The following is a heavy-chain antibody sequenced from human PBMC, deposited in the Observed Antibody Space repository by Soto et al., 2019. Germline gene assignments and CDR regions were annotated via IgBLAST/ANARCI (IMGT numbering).Heavy chain of an antibody. J-gene: IGHJ5*02. D-gene: IGHD3-22*01. CDR2: IKSKTDGGTT. CDR3: TTEVSDSSGYSSDNWFDP. Sequence: GGSLRLSCAASGFLFSTYSMNWVRQAPGKGLEWVGRIKSKTDGGTTDYAAPVKGRFTISRDDSKNTLYLQMNSLKTEDTAVYYCTTEVSDSSGYSSDNWFDPWGQGTLVTVSS. V-gene: IGHV3-15*01. CDR1: GFLFSTYS.